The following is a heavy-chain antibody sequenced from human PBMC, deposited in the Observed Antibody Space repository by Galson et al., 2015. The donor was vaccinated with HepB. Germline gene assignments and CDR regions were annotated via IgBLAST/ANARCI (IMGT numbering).Heavy chain of an antibody. CDR1: GFTFSSYA. V-gene: IGHV3-23*01. CDR2: IGGRGGTT. Sequence: SLRLSCAASGFTFSSYAMSWVRQAPGKGLECVSAIGGRGGTTYYADSVKGRFIISRDNSKDTVYLQMNSLRAEDTAVYYCAADHYDILTGYWDYWGQGTLVTVSS. CDR3: AADHYDILTGYWDY. D-gene: IGHD3-9*01. J-gene: IGHJ4*02.